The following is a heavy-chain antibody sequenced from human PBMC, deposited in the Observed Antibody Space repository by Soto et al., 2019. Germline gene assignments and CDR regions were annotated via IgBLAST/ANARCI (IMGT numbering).Heavy chain of an antibody. V-gene: IGHV1-18*01. CDR3: ARVIGYYYHMDV. CDR1: GYTFITYD. CDR2: ISAYNGNT. Sequence: QVQLVQSGGEVKKPGASVKVSCKASGYTFITYDLSWVRQAPGQGLEWMGWISAYNGNTNYAQNLQGRVTMTTDTSTSTAYMELRSLRSDDTAVYYCARVIGYYYHMDVWGQGTTVTVSS. D-gene: IGHD3-22*01. J-gene: IGHJ6*02.